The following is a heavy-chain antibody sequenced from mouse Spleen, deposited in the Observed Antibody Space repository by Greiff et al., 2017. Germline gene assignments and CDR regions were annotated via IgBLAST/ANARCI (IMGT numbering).Heavy chain of an antibody. CDR2: IYPGSGST. J-gene: IGHJ1*01. CDR3: ARGYDYVWYFDV. D-gene: IGHD2-4*01. CDR1: GYTFTSYW. Sequence: QVQLQQPGAELVKPGASVKMSCKASGYTFTSYWITWVKQRPGQGLEWIGDIYPGSGSTNYNEKFKSKATLTVDTSSSTAYMQLSSLTSEDSAVYYWARGYDYVWYFDVWGAGTTVTVSS. V-gene: IGHV1-55*01.